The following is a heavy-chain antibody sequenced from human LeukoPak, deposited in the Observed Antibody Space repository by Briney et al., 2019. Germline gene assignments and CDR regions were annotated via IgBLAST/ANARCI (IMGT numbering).Heavy chain of an antibody. J-gene: IGHJ4*02. V-gene: IGHV3-74*01. CDR1: GFTFRSYW. CDR3: ARDRYGDYFDY. Sequence: PGGSLRLSCAASGFTFRSYWMHWVRQAPGKGLVWVSRINRDGGSTNNADSVKGRFTISRDNAKNTLYLQMNSLRAEDTAVYYCARDRYGDYFDYWGQGTRVTVSS. CDR2: INRDGGST. D-gene: IGHD4-17*01.